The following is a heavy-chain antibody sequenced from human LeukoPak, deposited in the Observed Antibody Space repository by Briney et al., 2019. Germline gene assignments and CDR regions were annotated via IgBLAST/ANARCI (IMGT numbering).Heavy chain of an antibody. J-gene: IGHJ6*04. V-gene: IGHV4-59*11. CDR2: IYYSGST. D-gene: IGHD3-3*01. Sequence: SETLSLTCTVSGGSISSHYWSWIRQPPGKGLEWIGYIYYSGSTNYNPSLKSRVTISVDTSKNQFSLKLSSVTAADTAVYYCARDRDYDFWSGQMDVWGKGTTVTVSS. CDR1: GGSISSHY. CDR3: ARDRDYDFWSGQMDV.